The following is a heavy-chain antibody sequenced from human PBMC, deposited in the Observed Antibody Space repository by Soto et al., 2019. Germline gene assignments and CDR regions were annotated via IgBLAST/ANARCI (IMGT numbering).Heavy chain of an antibody. CDR3: ARGLRKNYHYYGMDV. V-gene: IGHV7-4-1*01. D-gene: IGHD4-17*01. Sequence: ASVKVSCKASGYTFTSYAIHWVRQAPGQRLEWMGWINTNTGNPTYAQGFTGRFVFSLDTSVSTAYLQICSLKAEDTAVYYCARGLRKNYHYYGMDVWGQGTTVTVSS. CDR1: GYTFTSYA. J-gene: IGHJ6*02. CDR2: INTNTGNP.